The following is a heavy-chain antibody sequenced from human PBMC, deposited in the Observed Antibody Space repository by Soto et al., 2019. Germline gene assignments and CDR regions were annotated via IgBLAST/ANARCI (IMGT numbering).Heavy chain of an antibody. Sequence: QVQLVQSGAEVKKPGASVKVSCKASGYTFTNYGISWVRQAPGQGLEWMGWISAYNGNTNYAQKLQGRVTMTTDTSTSTAYMELRSLRSDDTAVYYCARDNRDGYSLYYYYYGMDVWGQGTTFTVSS. V-gene: IGHV1-18*01. J-gene: IGHJ6*02. D-gene: IGHD4-4*01. CDR2: ISAYNGNT. CDR1: GYTFTNYG. CDR3: ARDNRDGYSLYYYYYGMDV.